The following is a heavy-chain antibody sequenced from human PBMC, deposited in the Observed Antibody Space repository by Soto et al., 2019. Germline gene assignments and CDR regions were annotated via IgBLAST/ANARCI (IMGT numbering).Heavy chain of an antibody. CDR1: GYTFTSYY. Sequence: GASVKVSCKASGYTFTSYYMHWVRQAPGQGLEWMGIINPSGGSTSYAQKFQGRVNMTRDTSTSTVYMELSSLRSEDTAVYYCARGIGYGDYDRYYFDYWGQGTLVTVSS. CDR3: ARGIGYGDYDRYYFDY. D-gene: IGHD4-17*01. V-gene: IGHV1-46*03. CDR2: INPSGGST. J-gene: IGHJ4*02.